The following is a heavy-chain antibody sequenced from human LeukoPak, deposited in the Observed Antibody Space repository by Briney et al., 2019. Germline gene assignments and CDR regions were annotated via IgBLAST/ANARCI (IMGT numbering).Heavy chain of an antibody. CDR2: IYPSGST. CDR1: GGSVSSSSYY. V-gene: IGHV4-39*02. CDR3: AGPRAYSGYDQKMPFVY. D-gene: IGHD5-12*01. J-gene: IGHJ4*02. Sequence: KPSETLSLTCTVSGGSVSSSSYYWGWVRQPPGKGLEWIGSIYPSGSTYYNPSLKSRVTISVDMSKNHFSLKLNSVTAADTAVYYCAGPRAYSGYDQKMPFVYWGQGTLVTVPS.